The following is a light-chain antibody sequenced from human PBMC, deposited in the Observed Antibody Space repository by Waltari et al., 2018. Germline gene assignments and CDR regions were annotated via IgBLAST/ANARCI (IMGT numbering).Light chain of an antibody. J-gene: IGLJ2*01. CDR1: SSDVGISDF. Sequence: QSALTQPASVSGSPGQSITTPCTETSSDVGISDFVSWHQPHPGKAPKLLIYEGSKRPSGVSNRFSASKSGNTASLTISGLQPEDEADYYCCSYAGGSSSVVFGGGTKLTVL. V-gene: IGLV2-23*01. CDR2: EGS. CDR3: CSYAGGSSSVV.